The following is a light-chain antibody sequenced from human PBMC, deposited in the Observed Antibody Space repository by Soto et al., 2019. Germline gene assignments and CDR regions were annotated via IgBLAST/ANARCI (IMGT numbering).Light chain of an antibody. Sequence: LTQSASVSGSPGQSITISCTGPSSDVGGYNYVSWYQQYPGKAPKLMIYDVSNRPSGISNRFSGSKSGNTASLTISGLQAEDEADYYCSSYTRSSTLYVFGTGTKVTVL. J-gene: IGLJ1*01. V-gene: IGLV2-14*01. CDR2: DVS. CDR3: SSYTRSSTLYV. CDR1: SSDVGGYNY.